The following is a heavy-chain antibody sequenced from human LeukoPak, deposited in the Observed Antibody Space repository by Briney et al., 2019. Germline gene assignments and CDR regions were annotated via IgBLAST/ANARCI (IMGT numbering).Heavy chain of an antibody. CDR2: IYYSGST. J-gene: IGHJ6*02. D-gene: IGHD2-2*02. CDR1: GGSISSSSYY. V-gene: IGHV4-39*02. CDR3: AREYQLLYRTYYYGMDV. Sequence: SKTLSLTCTVYGGSISSSSYYWGWIRQPPGKGLEWIGSIYYSGSTYYNPSLKSRVTISVDTSKNQFSLKLSSVTAADTAVYYCAREYQLLYRTYYYGMDVWGQGTTVTVSS.